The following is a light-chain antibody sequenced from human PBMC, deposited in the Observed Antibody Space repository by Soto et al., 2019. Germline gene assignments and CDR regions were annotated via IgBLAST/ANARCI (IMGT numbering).Light chain of an antibody. J-gene: IGKJ4*01. CDR2: GAS. V-gene: IGKV3-15*01. CDR3: QEDDDWPPVD. Sequence: EIVMTQSPATLSVSPGERATLSCRASQSARSNLASYQQKPGQAPRLLIYGASNSAAGTTNRSSGTGSGSEFTLTISSAQSKDFAVYYGQEDDDWPPVDFGGGTKVESK. CDR1: QSARSN.